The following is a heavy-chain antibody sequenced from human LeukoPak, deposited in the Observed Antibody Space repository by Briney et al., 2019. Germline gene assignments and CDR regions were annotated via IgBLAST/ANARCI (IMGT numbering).Heavy chain of an antibody. CDR3: AKDFADSYYGMDV. CDR2: LIGGGGAT. Sequence: GGPLRLPCAASGFTFSTYAMNWVRQAPGKGLEWVSPLIGGGGATYYADSVTGRFTISRDNSKNTLFLQMNRLRAEDTAVYYCAKDFADSYYGMDVWGQGTTVTVSS. D-gene: IGHD3-3*01. CDR1: GFTFSTYA. J-gene: IGHJ6*02. V-gene: IGHV3-23*01.